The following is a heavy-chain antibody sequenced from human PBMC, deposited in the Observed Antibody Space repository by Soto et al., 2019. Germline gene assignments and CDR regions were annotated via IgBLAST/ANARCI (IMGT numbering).Heavy chain of an antibody. CDR1: EFTFNRHA. V-gene: IGHV3-30*04. CDR2: ISHDGRIK. Sequence: QVQLVESGGGVVQPGRSLRLSCAASEFTFNRHAMHWVRQXPGXGXEXXXVISHDGRIKYYADSVKGRFTISRDNSMNTLDLQMNSLRAEDTAIYFCARVSGHVYATLHGPFDYWGQGTLVTVSS. J-gene: IGHJ4*02. D-gene: IGHD2-8*01. CDR3: ARVSGHVYATLHGPFDY.